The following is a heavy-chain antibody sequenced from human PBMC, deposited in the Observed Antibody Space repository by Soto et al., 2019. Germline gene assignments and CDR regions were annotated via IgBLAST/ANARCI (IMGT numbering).Heavy chain of an antibody. CDR2: ISAYNGNT. CDR3: ARDYYDILTGYYRFDY. D-gene: IGHD3-9*01. Sequence: QVQLVQSGAEVRKPGASVKVSCKASGYTFTSYGISWVRQAPGQGLEWMGWISAYNGNTNYAQKLQGRVTMTTDTSTSTAYMELRSLRSDDTAVYYCARDYYDILTGYYRFDYWGQGTLVTVSS. J-gene: IGHJ4*02. V-gene: IGHV1-18*01. CDR1: GYTFTSYG.